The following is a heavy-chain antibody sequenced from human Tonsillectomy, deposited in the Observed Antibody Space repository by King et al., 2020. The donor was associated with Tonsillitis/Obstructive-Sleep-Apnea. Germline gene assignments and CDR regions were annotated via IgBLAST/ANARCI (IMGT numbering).Heavy chain of an antibody. V-gene: IGHV3-30*04. CDR1: GFTFNSYA. CDR2: ISYDGTNK. D-gene: IGHD6-13*01. CDR3: ASGLGPAAAAGMDL. J-gene: IGHJ6*04. Sequence: VQLVESGGGVVQPGRSLRLSCAASGFTFNSYAMHWVRQTPGKGLEWVAVISYDGTNKYYADSVKGQSTISRDNSKNTLYLQMNSLGADDTAVYYCASGLGPAAAAGMDLWGKGTTVTVSS.